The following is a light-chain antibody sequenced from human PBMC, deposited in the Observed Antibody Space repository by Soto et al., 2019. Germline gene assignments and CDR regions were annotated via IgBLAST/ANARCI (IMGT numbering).Light chain of an antibody. Sequence: EIVMTQSPAILSVSPGERAALSCRASQSVSSNLAWYQQKPGQAPRLLIYGASTRATGVPARFRGSGSGTDFTLTISSLQSEDSAVYYCQQYNNWPGTFGQGTKVDIK. CDR3: QQYNNWPGT. CDR1: QSVSSN. V-gene: IGKV3-15*01. CDR2: GAS. J-gene: IGKJ1*01.